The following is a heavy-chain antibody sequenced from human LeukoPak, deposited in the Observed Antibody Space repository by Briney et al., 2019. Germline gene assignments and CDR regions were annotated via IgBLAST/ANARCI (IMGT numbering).Heavy chain of an antibody. J-gene: IGHJ4*02. Sequence: GGSLRLSCAASGFTFSTYWMHWVRQAPGKGLVWVSGIRSDGSSTIYADSVKGRFTISRDNARNTLYLQVNSLRAEDTAVYYCARDSSGWVFDYWGRGPLVTVSS. V-gene: IGHV3-74*01. CDR2: IRSDGSST. D-gene: IGHD6-25*01. CDR1: GFTFSTYW. CDR3: ARDSSGWVFDY.